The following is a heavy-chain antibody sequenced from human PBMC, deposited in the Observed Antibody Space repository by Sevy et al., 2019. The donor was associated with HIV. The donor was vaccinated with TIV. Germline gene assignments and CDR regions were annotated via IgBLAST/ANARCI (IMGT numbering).Heavy chain of an antibody. CDR3: AKRGGHYDLGMDV. CDR2: ISSSGSTI. J-gene: IGHJ6*02. Sequence: GGSLRLSCAASGFTFSSFEMTWVRQAPGKGLEWVSYISSSGSTIYYTNSVKDRFTITRDNAKNALYLQMNSLRAEETAVYYCAKRGGHYDLGMDVWGQGTTVTVSS. V-gene: IGHV3-48*03. D-gene: IGHD3-3*01. CDR1: GFTFSSFE.